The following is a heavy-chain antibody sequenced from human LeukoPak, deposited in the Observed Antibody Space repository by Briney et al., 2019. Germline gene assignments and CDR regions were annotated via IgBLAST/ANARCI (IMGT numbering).Heavy chain of an antibody. J-gene: IGHJ6*03. CDR1: GYTFTGYY. V-gene: IGHV1-2*02. D-gene: IGHD6-6*01. CDR2: INPNSGGT. Sequence: GASVKVSCKASGYTFTGYYMHWVRQAPGQGLEWMGWINPNSGGTNYAQKFQGRVTMTRDTSISTAYMELSRLRSDDTAVYYCARKYSSSLHGSYYYYYMDVWGKGTTVTVSS. CDR3: ARKYSSSLHGSYYYYYMDV.